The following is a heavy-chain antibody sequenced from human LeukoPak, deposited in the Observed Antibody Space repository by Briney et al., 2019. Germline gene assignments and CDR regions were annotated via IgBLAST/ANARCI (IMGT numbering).Heavy chain of an antibody. D-gene: IGHD6-13*01. CDR3: ASGGLSSSWYLHY. CDR2: ISYDGGNK. Sequence: PGRSLSLSCAASGFTFSSYAMHWVRQAPGKGLEWVAVISYDGGNKYYADSVKGRFTISRDNSKNTVYLQMNSLRAEDTALYYCASGGLSSSWYLHYWGQGTLVTVSS. CDR1: GFTFSSYA. V-gene: IGHV3-30-3*01. J-gene: IGHJ4*02.